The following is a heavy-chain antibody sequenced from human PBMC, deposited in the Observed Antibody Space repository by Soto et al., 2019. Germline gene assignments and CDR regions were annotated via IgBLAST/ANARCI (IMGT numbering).Heavy chain of an antibody. V-gene: IGHV3-30*18. Sequence: QVQLVESGGGVVQPGRSLRLSCAASGFTFSSHGMHWVRQAPGKGLEWVAVISYDGSNKYYADSVKGRFTISRDNSKNPRSLQMNSLRAEDTAVYYCAKDVWEWERRGVFAYWGQGTLVTVSS. CDR2: ISYDGSNK. CDR3: AKDVWEWERRGVFAY. J-gene: IGHJ4*02. CDR1: GFTFSSHG. D-gene: IGHD1-26*01.